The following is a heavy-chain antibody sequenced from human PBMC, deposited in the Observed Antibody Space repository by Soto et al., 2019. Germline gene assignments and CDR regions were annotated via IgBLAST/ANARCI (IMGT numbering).Heavy chain of an antibody. Sequence: QVQLVQSGAEVKKPGSSVKVSCKASGGTFNNYGMGWVRQAPGQGLEWMGGIIPMIGRTNYAQKFQGRLTLTAEASRSTAYMELRSLRSDDTAVYYCASWDYDVLTGYSYDDWGQGTLVTVSS. CDR2: IIPMIGRT. V-gene: IGHV1-69*01. D-gene: IGHD3-9*01. CDR3: ASWDYDVLTGYSYDD. CDR1: GGTFNNYG. J-gene: IGHJ4*02.